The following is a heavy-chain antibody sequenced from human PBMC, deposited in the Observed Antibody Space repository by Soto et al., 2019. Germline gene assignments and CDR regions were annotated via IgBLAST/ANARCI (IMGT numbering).Heavy chain of an antibody. CDR3: ARDRPHYDILTGYDRYYYYGMDV. CDR2: ISSSSSAI. J-gene: IGHJ6*02. Sequence: PGGSLRLSCAASGFTFSSYSMNWICQSPGKGLEWVSYISSSSSAIYYADSVKGRFTISRDNAKNSLYMQMNSLRDEDTAVYYCARDRPHYDILTGYDRYYYYGMDVWGQGTTVTVSS. V-gene: IGHV3-48*02. D-gene: IGHD3-9*01. CDR1: GFTFSSYS.